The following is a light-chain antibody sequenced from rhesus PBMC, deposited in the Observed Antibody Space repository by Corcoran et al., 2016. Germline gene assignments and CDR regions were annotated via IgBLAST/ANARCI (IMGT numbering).Light chain of an antibody. CDR1: QSVRRS. J-gene: IGKJ1*01. V-gene: IGKV3-35*01. CDR3: QQASNWPWT. CDR2: GAS. Sequence: EIVLTQSPATLSLSPGERATLSCRASQSVRRSLAWYQQNPGQTPRLLMYGASTRATGIPNRFSGSGAGTDITLTISRLEPEDVGVYYCQQASNWPWTFGQGTKVEIK.